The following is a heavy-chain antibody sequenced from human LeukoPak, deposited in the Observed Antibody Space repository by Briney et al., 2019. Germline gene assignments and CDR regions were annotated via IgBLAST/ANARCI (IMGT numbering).Heavy chain of an antibody. V-gene: IGHV4-61*01. J-gene: IGHJ3*02. CDR1: GGSISSGSYY. D-gene: IGHD3-10*01. Sequence: NSSQTLSLTCTVSGGSISSGSYYWSWIRQPPGKGLEWIGYIYYSGSTNYNPSLKSRVTISVDTSKNQFSLKLSSVAAADTAVYYCARWFGELSLDDAFDIWGQGTMVTVSS. CDR2: IYYSGST. CDR3: ARWFGELSLDDAFDI.